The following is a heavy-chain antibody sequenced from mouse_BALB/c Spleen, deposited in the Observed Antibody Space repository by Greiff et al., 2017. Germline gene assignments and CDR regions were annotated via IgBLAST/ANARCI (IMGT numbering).Heavy chain of an antibody. CDR2: IRSKSNNYAT. J-gene: IGHJ4*01. Sequence: GGGLVQPKGSLKLSCAASGFTFNTYAMNWVRQAPGKGLEWVARIRSKSNNYATYYADSVKDRFTISRDDSQSMLYLQMNNLKTEDTAMYYCVPLNAMDYWGQGTSVTVSS. CDR1: GFTFNTYA. CDR3: VPLNAMDY. V-gene: IGHV10-1*02.